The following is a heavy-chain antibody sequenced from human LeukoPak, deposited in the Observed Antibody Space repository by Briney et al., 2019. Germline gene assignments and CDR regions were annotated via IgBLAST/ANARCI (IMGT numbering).Heavy chain of an antibody. CDR3: ARSGGGQFDY. CDR1: GFTFSRFW. D-gene: IGHD6-25*01. CDR2: IDPDGINT. Sequence: GGSLRLSCTASGFTFSRFWMHWVRQAPGKGLVWVSRIDPDGINTTYADSVKGRSTISRDNAKNTLFLQMNSLRAEDTGVFYCARSGGGQFDYWGQGTLVTVSS. J-gene: IGHJ4*02. V-gene: IGHV3-74*01.